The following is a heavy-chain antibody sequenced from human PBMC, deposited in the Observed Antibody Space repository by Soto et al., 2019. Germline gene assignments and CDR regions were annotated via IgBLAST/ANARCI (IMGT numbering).Heavy chain of an antibody. CDR1: GFTFSSYA. D-gene: IGHD5-18*01. J-gene: IGHJ6*03. CDR2: ISGSGGST. V-gene: IGHV3-23*01. Sequence: EVQLLESGGGLVQPGGSLRLSCAASGFTFSSYAMSWVRQAPGKGLEWVSAISGSGGSTYYADSVKGRFTISRDNSKNTLYLQMNSLIAEDTVVYYCAKDRGYDYYYYYMDVWGKGTTVTVSS. CDR3: AKDRGYDYYYYYMDV.